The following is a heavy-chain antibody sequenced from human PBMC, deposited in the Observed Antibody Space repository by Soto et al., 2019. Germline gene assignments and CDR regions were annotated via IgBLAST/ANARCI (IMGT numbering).Heavy chain of an antibody. CDR2: IYDDGRS. Sequence: EVQLVESGGGLIQPGGSLRLSCAASGFIVSHNYMSWVRQAPGKGLEWVSLIYDDGRSYYAASVKGRFTISRDNSKNMLYLQLNSLRAEDSAVYYCASLPDYSYCFGVDVGGQCTTVTVTS. J-gene: IGHJ6*02. CDR3: ASLPDYSYCFGVDV. V-gene: IGHV3-53*01. CDR1: GFIVSHNY.